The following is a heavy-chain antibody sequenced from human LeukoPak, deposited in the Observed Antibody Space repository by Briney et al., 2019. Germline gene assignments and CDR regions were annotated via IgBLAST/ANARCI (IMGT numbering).Heavy chain of an antibody. V-gene: IGHV3-23*01. Sequence: AGGSLRLSCAASGFTFSSCAMSWVRQAPGKGLEWVSAISGSDGSTYYAGSVKGRFTISRDNSKNTLYLQMNSLRAEDTAVYYCAKGTGNYYYYGMDVWGQGTTVTVSS. CDR2: ISGSDGST. J-gene: IGHJ6*02. D-gene: IGHD1-14*01. CDR3: AKGTGNYYYYGMDV. CDR1: GFTFSSCA.